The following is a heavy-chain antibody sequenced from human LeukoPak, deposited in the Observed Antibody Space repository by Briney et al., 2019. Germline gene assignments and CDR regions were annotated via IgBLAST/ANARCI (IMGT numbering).Heavy chain of an antibody. CDR1: GLTFISYE. J-gene: IGHJ3*02. D-gene: IGHD6-19*01. V-gene: IGHV3-48*03. CDR3: ARDCVRYSGGWYLGPDVFEM. Sequence: GGSLRLSCAATGLTFISYEMNWVRQAPRQGLEWVSYFSSRGSNIYYAVSVKGRRTISRVHAQHSLYLQMNSLRAEDTDVDYCARDCVRYSGGWYLGPDVFEMWGVGPMVTVS. CDR2: FSSRGSNI.